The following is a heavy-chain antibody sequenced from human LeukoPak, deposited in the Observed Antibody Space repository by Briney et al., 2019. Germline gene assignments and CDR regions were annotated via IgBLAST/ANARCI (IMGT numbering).Heavy chain of an antibody. Sequence: PSETLSLPCTVSGGSISNYYWSWIRQPSGKGLEWIGYIYYSGRTNYNPSLKSRVTISVDTSKNQFSLKLSSVTAADTAVYYCARVRIYCSGGSCYSQGFDYWGQGTLVSVSS. CDR1: GGSISNYY. V-gene: IGHV4-59*01. D-gene: IGHD2-15*01. J-gene: IGHJ4*02. CDR2: IYYSGRT. CDR3: ARVRIYCSGGSCYSQGFDY.